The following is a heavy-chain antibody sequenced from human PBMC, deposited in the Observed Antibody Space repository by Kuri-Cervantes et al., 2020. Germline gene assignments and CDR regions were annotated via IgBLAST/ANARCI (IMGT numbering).Heavy chain of an antibody. CDR3: VRPLYGTGSYADS. V-gene: IGHV3-74*01. CDR1: GFTLDRDW. J-gene: IGHJ5*02. D-gene: IGHD3-10*01. CDR2: IDRGGTRT. Sequence: GESLKISCVVSGFTLDRDWMHWVRQGPGKGLVWVARIDRGGTRTNYADSVKGRFTISKDDAKSTLYLDMKSLRDEDTGIYYCVRPLYGTGSYADSWGRGTLVTVSS.